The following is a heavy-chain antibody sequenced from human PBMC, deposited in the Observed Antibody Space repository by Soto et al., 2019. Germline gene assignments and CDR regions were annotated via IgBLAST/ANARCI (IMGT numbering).Heavy chain of an antibody. D-gene: IGHD3-22*01. CDR2: ISGSGGST. J-gene: IGHJ4*02. CDR3: AKDKLWDSSGYPFDY. Sequence: GGSLRLSCAASGFTFSSYAMSWVRQAPGKGLEWVSAISGSGGSTYYADSVKGRFTISRDNSKNTLYLQMNSLRAEDTAVYYCAKDKLWDSSGYPFDYWGQGTLVTVSS. V-gene: IGHV3-23*01. CDR1: GFTFSSYA.